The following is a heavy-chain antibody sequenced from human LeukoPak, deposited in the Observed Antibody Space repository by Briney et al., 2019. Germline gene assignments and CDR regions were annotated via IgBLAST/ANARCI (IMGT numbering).Heavy chain of an antibody. Sequence: ASVKVSCKASGYTFTTYDINWVRQTTGQGLEWMAWMNPNSGNTGYAQKFQGRVTMTRNTSISTAYMELSSLRSEDTAVYYCARVAGNCGGDCYRLVYWGQGTLVTVAS. CDR2: MNPNSGNT. J-gene: IGHJ4*02. D-gene: IGHD2-21*01. CDR3: ARVAGNCGGDCYRLVY. CDR1: GYTFTTYD. V-gene: IGHV1-8*01.